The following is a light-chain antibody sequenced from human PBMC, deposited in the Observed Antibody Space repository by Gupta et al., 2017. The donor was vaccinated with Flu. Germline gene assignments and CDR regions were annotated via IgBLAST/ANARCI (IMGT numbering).Light chain of an antibody. CDR3: TSYTSSSSLVV. Sequence: QSALTQPASVSGSPVQSITISCTETSSEVGGYKYVSWYQQHPGKAPKLMIFDVTNRPSGVSSRFSGSKSGNTASLTISGLQAEDEADYYCTSYTSSSSLVVFGGGTKLTVL. CDR2: DVT. V-gene: IGLV2-14*03. J-gene: IGLJ2*01. CDR1: SSEVGGYKY.